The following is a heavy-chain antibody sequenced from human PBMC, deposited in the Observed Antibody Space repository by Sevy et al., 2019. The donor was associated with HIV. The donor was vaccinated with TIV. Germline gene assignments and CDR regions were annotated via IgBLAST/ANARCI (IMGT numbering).Heavy chain of an antibody. J-gene: IGHJ4*02. CDR2: ISYDGSNK. Sequence: GGSLRLSCAASGFTFSSYAMHWVRQAPGKGLEWVAVISYDGSNKYYADSVKGRFTISRDNSKNTLYLQMNSLRAEDTAVYYCAREGDTVTTAFGYWGQGTLVTVSS. D-gene: IGHD4-17*01. CDR1: GFTFSSYA. CDR3: AREGDTVTTAFGY. V-gene: IGHV3-30-3*01.